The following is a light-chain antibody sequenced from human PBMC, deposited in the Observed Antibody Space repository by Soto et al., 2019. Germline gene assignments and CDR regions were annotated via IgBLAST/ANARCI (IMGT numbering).Light chain of an antibody. CDR3: QTWGTGIQGV. Sequence: QSVLTQSPSASASLGASVKLTCTLSSGHSSYAIAWHQQQPEKGPRYLMKLNSDGSHSKGDGIPDRFSGSSSGAERYLTISRLQSEDEADYYCQTWGTGIQGVFGGGTTLTV. V-gene: IGLV4-69*01. CDR1: SGHSSYA. CDR2: LNSDGSH. J-gene: IGLJ3*02.